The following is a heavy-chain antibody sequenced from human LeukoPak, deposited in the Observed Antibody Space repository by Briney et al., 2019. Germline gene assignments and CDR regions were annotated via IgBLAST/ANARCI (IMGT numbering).Heavy chain of an antibody. CDR3: ARSYGDYSVRGPSDHYYYYGMDV. Sequence: SETLSLTCTVSGGSISSSSYYWGWIRQPPGKGLEWIGSIYYSGSTYYNPSLKSRVTISVDKSKNQFSLKLSSVTAADTAVYYCARSYGDYSVRGPSDHYYYYGMDVWGQGTTVTVSS. J-gene: IGHJ6*02. CDR2: IYYSGST. V-gene: IGHV4-39*07. D-gene: IGHD4-17*01. CDR1: GGSISSSSYY.